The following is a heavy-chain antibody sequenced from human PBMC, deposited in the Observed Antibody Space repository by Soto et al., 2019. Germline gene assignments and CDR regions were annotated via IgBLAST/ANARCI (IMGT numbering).Heavy chain of an antibody. CDR3: ARGYGDYYYYGMDV. V-gene: IGHV4-30-2*01. Sequence: SETLSLTCAVSGGSLSSGGYSWSWLRQPPGKGLGWIGYIYHSGRNYYSPSLKSRVTISVDRCKNQFSLKLSSVTAADTAVYYCARGYGDYYYYGMDVWGQGTTVTVS. J-gene: IGHJ6*02. CDR1: GGSLSSGGYS. D-gene: IGHD4-17*01. CDR2: IYHSGRN.